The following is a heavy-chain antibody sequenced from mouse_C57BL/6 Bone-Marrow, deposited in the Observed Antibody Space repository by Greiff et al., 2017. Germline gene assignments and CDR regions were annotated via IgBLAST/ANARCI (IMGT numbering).Heavy chain of an antibody. V-gene: IGHV10-1*01. D-gene: IGHD2-3*01. J-gene: IGHJ3*01. CDR2: IRSKSNNYAT. CDR3: ARGWFWLAY. CDR1: GFSFNTYA. Sequence: EVKLVESGGGLVQPKGSLKLSCAASGFSFNTYAMNWVRQAPGKGLEWVARIRSKSNNYATYYADSVKDRFTISRDDSESMLYLQMNNLKNEDTAMYYGARGWFWLAYWGQGTLVTGSA.